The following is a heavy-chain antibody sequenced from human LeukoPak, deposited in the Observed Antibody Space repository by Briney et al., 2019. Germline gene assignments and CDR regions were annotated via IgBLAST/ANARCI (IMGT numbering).Heavy chain of an antibody. CDR3: VRSVSGNYGRFDY. J-gene: IGHJ4*02. D-gene: IGHD1-26*01. V-gene: IGHV3-74*03. CDR2: VSPDGRGT. CDR1: GFTFSNYW. Sequence: GGSLRLSCAASGFTFSNYWRHWVSQTPGKGLVWVSRVSPDGRGTTYADSVKGRFTISRDKDKSTFLQMNSLRAEDTAVYYCVRSVSGNYGRFDYWGQGTLVTVSS.